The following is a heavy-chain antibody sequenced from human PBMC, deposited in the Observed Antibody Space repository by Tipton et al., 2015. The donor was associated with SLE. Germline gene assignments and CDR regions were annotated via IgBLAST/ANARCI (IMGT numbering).Heavy chain of an antibody. Sequence: TLSLTCTVSGGSISSYYWSWIRQPPGKGLEWIGYIYYSGSTNYNPSLKSRVTISVDTSKNQFSLKLSSVTAADTAVYYCARIYAAGDYYYGMDVWGQGTTVTVSS. CDR2: IYYSGST. CDR1: GGSISSYY. D-gene: IGHD6-13*01. V-gene: IGHV4-59*01. CDR3: ARIYAAGDYYYGMDV. J-gene: IGHJ6*02.